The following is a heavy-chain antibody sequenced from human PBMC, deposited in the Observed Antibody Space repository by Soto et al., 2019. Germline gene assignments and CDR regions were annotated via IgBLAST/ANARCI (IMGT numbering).Heavy chain of an antibody. J-gene: IGHJ4*02. CDR3: ARVPDMTTVIHFDY. CDR2: ISAYNGNT. V-gene: IGHV1-18*01. D-gene: IGHD4-17*01. CDR1: GYTFTSYG. Sequence: AASVKVSCKASGYTFTSYGISWVRQAPGQGLEWMGWISAYNGNTNYAQKLQGRVTMTTDTSTSTAYMELRSLRSDDTAVYYCARVPDMTTVIHFDYWGQGTLVTVSS.